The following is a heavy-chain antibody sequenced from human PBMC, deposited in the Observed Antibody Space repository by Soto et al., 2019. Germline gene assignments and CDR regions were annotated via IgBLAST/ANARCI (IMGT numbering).Heavy chain of an antibody. J-gene: IGHJ2*01. CDR3: VKSVQLVWEPTDRDYWYLDL. Sequence: GGSLRLSCSASGFPFSSYAMHWVRQAPGKGLEYVSVINTYGTSTDYADSVKGRFTISRDNSKNTLYLQMSSLRPDDTAVYYCVKSVQLVWEPTDRDYWYLDLWGRGTLVT. CDR2: INTYGTST. CDR1: GFPFSSYA. V-gene: IGHV3-64D*06. D-gene: IGHD6-6*01.